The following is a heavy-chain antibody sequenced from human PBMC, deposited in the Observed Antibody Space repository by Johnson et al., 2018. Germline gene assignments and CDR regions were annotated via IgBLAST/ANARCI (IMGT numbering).Heavy chain of an antibody. CDR3: TGDYGRLWAFDI. Sequence: VQLQESGGGLVQPGGSLRLSCVASGFTFSRFWMSWVRQAPGKGLEWVATIKDDGGQTYYVDSVRGRLIISRDNAKNSLYLQMNSLRADDTAVYYCTGDYGRLWAFDIWGQGTMVTVSS. D-gene: IGHD3-10*01. V-gene: IGHV3-7*01. CDR2: IKDDGGQT. CDR1: GFTFSRFW. J-gene: IGHJ3*02.